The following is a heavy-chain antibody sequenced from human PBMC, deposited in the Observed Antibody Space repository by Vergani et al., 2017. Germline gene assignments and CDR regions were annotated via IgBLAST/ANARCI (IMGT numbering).Heavy chain of an antibody. Sequence: QVQLVESGGGVVQPGRSLRLSCAASGFTFSSYAMHWVRQAPGKGLEWVAVISYDGSNKYADSMKGRVTISRDNSKNTLYLQMNSLRAEDTAVYYCARDPITGTAYYYHYKDVWGKGTTVTVSS. V-gene: IGHV3-30*04. D-gene: IGHD1-20*01. CDR2: ISYDGSNK. J-gene: IGHJ6*03. CDR3: ARDPITGTAYYYHYKDV. CDR1: GFTFSSYA.